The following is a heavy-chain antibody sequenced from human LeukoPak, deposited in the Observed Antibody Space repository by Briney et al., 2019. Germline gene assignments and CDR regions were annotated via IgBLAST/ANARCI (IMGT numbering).Heavy chain of an antibody. Sequence: PSETLSLTCTVSGGSVSSDSYYWNWIRQPPGKGLEWIGYIYYSGSTNYNPSLKSRVTISVDTSKNQFSLKLSSVTAADTAVYYCTRVPNYYDSSGVDYWGQGTLVTVSS. D-gene: IGHD3-22*01. J-gene: IGHJ4*02. CDR1: GGSVSSDSYY. CDR2: IYYSGST. V-gene: IGHV4-61*01. CDR3: TRVPNYYDSSGVDY.